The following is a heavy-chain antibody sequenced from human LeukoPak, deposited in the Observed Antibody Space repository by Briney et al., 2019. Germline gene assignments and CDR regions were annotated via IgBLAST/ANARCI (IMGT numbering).Heavy chain of an antibody. CDR3: ARQRAVAGPYYYYMDV. CDR1: GGSISSYY. D-gene: IGHD6-19*01. J-gene: IGHJ6*03. CDR2: IYYSGST. Sequence: SETLSLTCTVSGGSISSYYWSWIRQPPGKGLEWIGYIYYSGSTNYNPSLKSRVTISVDTSKNQFSLKLSSVTAADTSVYYCARQRAVAGPYYYYMDVWGKGTTVTVSS. V-gene: IGHV4-59*08.